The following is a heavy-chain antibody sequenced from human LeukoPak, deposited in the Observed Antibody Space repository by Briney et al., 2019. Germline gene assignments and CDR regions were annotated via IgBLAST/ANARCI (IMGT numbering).Heavy chain of an antibody. Sequence: GASVKVSCKASGYTFTSYDINWVRQATGQGLEWMGWMNPNSGNTGYAQKFQGRVTITADKSTSTAYMELSSLRSEDTAVYYCARWGYYGSGSYFEYWGQGTLVTVSS. V-gene: IGHV1-8*01. CDR2: MNPNSGNT. CDR3: ARWGYYGSGSYFEY. CDR1: GYTFTSYD. D-gene: IGHD3-10*01. J-gene: IGHJ4*02.